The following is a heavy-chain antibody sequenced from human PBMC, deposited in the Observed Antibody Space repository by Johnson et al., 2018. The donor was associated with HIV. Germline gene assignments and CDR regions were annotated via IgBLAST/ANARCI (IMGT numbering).Heavy chain of an antibody. CDR3: ARELEITGTTRGYCFDI. D-gene: IGHD1-20*01. CDR2: IYSGGST. Sequence: VQLVESGGGLVQPGGSLRLSCAASGFTVSSNYMSWVRQAPGKGLEWVSVIYSGGSTYYADSVKGRFTISRDNSKNTLYLQMNSLRAEDTAVYYCARELEITGTTRGYCFDIWGQGTMVTVSS. V-gene: IGHV3-53*01. CDR1: GFTVSSNY. J-gene: IGHJ3*02.